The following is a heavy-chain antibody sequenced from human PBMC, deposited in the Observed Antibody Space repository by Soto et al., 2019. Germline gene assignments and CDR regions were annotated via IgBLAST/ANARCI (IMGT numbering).Heavy chain of an antibody. CDR2: ISAYNGKI. D-gene: IGHD3-16*01. J-gene: IGHJ6*02. V-gene: IGHV1-18*01. CDR1: GYTFTNYG. CDR3: ARETIPKMYYYGTDV. Sequence: QVQLVQSGAEVREPGASVKVSCKASGYTFTNYGISWVRQAPGQGREGIGWISAYNGKIDYAQKVQGRITMTTDTSTSTAFMELRSLRSDDTAVYYCARETIPKMYYYGTDVWGQGTTVIVSS.